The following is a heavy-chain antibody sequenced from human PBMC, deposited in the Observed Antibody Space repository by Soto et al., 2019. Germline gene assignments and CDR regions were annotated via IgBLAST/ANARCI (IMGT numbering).Heavy chain of an antibody. J-gene: IGHJ4*02. Sequence: EVQLVESGGGLVQPGGSLRLSCAASGFTFSSYSMNWVRQAPGKGLEWVSYISSSSSTIYYADSVKGRFTISRDNAKNSLYLKMNSLGGEDTDVYYWARDYYDSSGYSAAFDYWGQGTLVTVSS. D-gene: IGHD3-22*01. CDR2: ISSSSSTI. CDR3: ARDYYDSSGYSAAFDY. CDR1: GFTFSSYS. V-gene: IGHV3-48*01.